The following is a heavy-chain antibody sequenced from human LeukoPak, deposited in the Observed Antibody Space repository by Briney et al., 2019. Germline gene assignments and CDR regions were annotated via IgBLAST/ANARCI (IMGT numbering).Heavy chain of an antibody. CDR2: IKKDGSEK. V-gene: IGHV3-7*01. CDR1: GFTFSSYG. Sequence: GGSLRLSCAASGFTFSSYGMSWVRQAPGKGLEWVANIKKDGSEKKYVDSVKGRFTISRDNAKNSLYLQMNSLRAEDTAVYYCASNPDFDYWGQGTLVTVSS. CDR3: ASNPDFDY. J-gene: IGHJ4*02.